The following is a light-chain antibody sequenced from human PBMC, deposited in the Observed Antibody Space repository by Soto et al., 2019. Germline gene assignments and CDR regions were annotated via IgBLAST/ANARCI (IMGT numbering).Light chain of an antibody. CDR3: SSYTSSSLVV. Sequence: QSALTQPASVSGSPGQSITISCTGTSSDVGGYNYVYWYQQHPGKAPKHMIYDVSNRPSGVSNRFSGSKSGNTASLTISGLQAEDEADYYCSSYTSSSLVVFGGGTKLTVL. J-gene: IGLJ2*01. CDR2: DVS. V-gene: IGLV2-14*01. CDR1: SSDVGGYNY.